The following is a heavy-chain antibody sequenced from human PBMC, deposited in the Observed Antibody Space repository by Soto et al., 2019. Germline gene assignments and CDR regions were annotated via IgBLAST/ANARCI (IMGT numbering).Heavy chain of an antibody. D-gene: IGHD2-21*02. CDR2: ISSSSDKT. Sequence: LVESGGALVYPGGSLRLSCIASGFSFSDYSMNWVRQAPGKGLQWVSYISSSSDKTYYADSVKGRFTVSRGNAKNALFLEMNSLRDDDTATYYCARLPKGSLVTAWGQGTRVTVSS. CDR1: GFSFSDYS. V-gene: IGHV3-48*02. CDR3: ARLPKGSLVTA. J-gene: IGHJ4*02.